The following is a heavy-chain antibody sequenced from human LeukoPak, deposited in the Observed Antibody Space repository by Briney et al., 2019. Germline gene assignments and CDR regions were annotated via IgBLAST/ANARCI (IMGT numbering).Heavy chain of an antibody. J-gene: IGHJ4*02. V-gene: IGHV4-38-2*02. D-gene: IGHD3-3*01. Sequence: SETLSLTCAVSGYSISSGYYWGWIRQPPGKGLEWIGSIYHSGSTYYNPSLKSRVTISVDTSKNQFSLKLSSVTAADTAVYYCAREFTIFGVVISYFDYWGQGTLVTVSS. CDR3: AREFTIFGVVISYFDY. CDR1: GYSISSGYY. CDR2: IYHSGST.